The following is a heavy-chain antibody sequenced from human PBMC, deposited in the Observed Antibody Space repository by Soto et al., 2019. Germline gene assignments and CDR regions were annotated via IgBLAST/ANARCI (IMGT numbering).Heavy chain of an antibody. CDR2: ISSRSDI. Sequence: GGSLRLCCVASGFTFSTYSINWVRQAPGKGLEWVSSISSRSDIYYADSVKGRFTISRDNARNSVSLQMNSLRAEDTAVYYCAREYTAWPLAYGLDVWGQGTTVTVSS. D-gene: IGHD2-2*02. CDR1: GFTFSTYS. V-gene: IGHV3-21*01. J-gene: IGHJ6*02. CDR3: AREYTAWPLAYGLDV.